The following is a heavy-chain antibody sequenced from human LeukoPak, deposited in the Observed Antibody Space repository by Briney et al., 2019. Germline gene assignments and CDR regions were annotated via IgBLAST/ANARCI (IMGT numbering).Heavy chain of an antibody. CDR2: ISGSGGST. V-gene: IGHV3-23*01. CDR1: GFIFNSYG. D-gene: IGHD3-10*01. J-gene: IGHJ4*02. CDR3: AKTRGSGPFDY. Sequence: PGGSLRLSCAASGFIFNSYGMSWVRQAPGKGLEWVSAISGSGGSTYYADSVKGRFTISRDNSKNTLYLQMNNLRAEDTAVYYCAKTRGSGPFDYWGQGTLVTVSS.